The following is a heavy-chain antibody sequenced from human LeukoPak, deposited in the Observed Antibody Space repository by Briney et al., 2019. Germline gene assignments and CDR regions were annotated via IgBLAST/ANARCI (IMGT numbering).Heavy chain of an antibody. CDR3: ARGGGLDV. Sequence: GGSLRLSCAATGFTFSSYWMNWARQAPGKGLEWVASINHNGNVNYYVDSVKGRFTISRDNAKNSLYLQMSNLRAEDTAVYFCARGGGLDVWGQGATVTVSS. CDR2: INHNGNVN. V-gene: IGHV3-7*03. J-gene: IGHJ6*02. D-gene: IGHD3-16*01. CDR1: GFTFSSYW.